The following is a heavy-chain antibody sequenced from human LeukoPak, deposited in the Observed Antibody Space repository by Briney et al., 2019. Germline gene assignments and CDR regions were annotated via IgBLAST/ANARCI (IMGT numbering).Heavy chain of an antibody. V-gene: IGHV3-73*01. CDR3: TRRVVYRNGFDP. CDR2: IRSKANSYAT. J-gene: IGHJ5*02. CDR1: GFTFSGSA. Sequence: GGSLRLSCAASGFTFSGSAMHWVRQASGKGLEWVGRIRSKANSYATAYAASAKDRFTSSRDDSKNTAYLQMNSLKTEDTAGYYCTRRVVYRNGFDPWGQGTLVTVSS. D-gene: IGHD2-8*02.